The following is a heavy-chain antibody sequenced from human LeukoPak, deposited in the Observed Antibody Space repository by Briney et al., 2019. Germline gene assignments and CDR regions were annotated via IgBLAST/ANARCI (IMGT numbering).Heavy chain of an antibody. CDR2: IYYSGST. CDR1: GGXISXXSFY. Sequence: ETLSLTCTVXGGXISXXSFYWGWXRQPPXKGLEXIGNIYYSGSTYYNPSLKSRVTISVDTSKDQFSLRQSSVTAADTAVYYCARLLGFGGHNLWGRYYFDYWGQGTLVTVSS. J-gene: IGHJ4*02. D-gene: IGHD5-24*01. V-gene: IGHV4-39*01. CDR3: ARLLGFGGHNLWGRYYFDY.